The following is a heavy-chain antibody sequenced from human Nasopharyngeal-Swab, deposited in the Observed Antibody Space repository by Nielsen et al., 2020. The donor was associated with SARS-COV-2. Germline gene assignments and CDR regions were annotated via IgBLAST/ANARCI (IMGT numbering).Heavy chain of an antibody. D-gene: IGHD3-9*01. J-gene: IGHJ4*02. CDR2: INHSGST. CDR3: ARNDILTGLLDY. CDR1: VGSFSGYY. V-gene: IGHV4-34*01. Sequence: SETLSLTCAAYVGSFSGYYWSWIRQPPGKGLEWIGEINHSGSTNYNPYLKSRVTISVDTSKNQFSLKLSSVTAADTAVYYCARNDILTGLLDYWGQGTLVTVSS.